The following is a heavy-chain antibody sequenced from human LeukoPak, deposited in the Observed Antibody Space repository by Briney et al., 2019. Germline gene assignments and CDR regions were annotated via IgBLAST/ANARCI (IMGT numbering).Heavy chain of an antibody. Sequence: ASVKVSCKASGYTFTSYGISWVRQAPGQGLELMGWISAYNGNTKYAQKLQGRVTMTTDTSTSTAYMELRSLRSDDTAVYYCAAHPDPGAFDIWGQGTMVTVSS. CDR2: ISAYNGNT. V-gene: IGHV1-18*01. CDR3: AAHPDPGAFDI. CDR1: GYTFTSYG. J-gene: IGHJ3*02.